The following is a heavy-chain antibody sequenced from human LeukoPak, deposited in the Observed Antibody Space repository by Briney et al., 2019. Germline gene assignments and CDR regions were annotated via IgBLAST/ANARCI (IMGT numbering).Heavy chain of an antibody. D-gene: IGHD1-7*01. CDR1: GVTFSNYA. J-gene: IGHJ4*02. CDR2: IGGGGGDI. Sequence: GGSLRLSCAASGVTFSNYAIAWVRQAPGKGLEWVSSIGGGGGDISYADSVKGRFTISRDNSKNTLYLQMNSLRAEDTAVYYCAIKLPGSFPFDQWGQGTVVTVSS. CDR3: AIKLPGSFPFDQ. V-gene: IGHV3-23*01.